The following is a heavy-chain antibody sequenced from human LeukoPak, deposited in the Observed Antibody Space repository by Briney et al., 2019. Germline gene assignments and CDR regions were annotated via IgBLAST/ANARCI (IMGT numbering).Heavy chain of an antibody. D-gene: IGHD5-18*01. J-gene: IGHJ4*02. CDR2: IIPILGIA. V-gene: IGHV1-69*04. CDR1: GGTFSSYA. CDR3: ARSTDTAMARDYFDY. Sequence: ASVKVSCKASGGTFSSYAISWVRQAPGQGLEWMGRIIPILGIANYAQKFQGRVTITADKSMSTAYMELSSLRSEDTAVYYCARSTDTAMARDYFDYWGQGTLVTVSS.